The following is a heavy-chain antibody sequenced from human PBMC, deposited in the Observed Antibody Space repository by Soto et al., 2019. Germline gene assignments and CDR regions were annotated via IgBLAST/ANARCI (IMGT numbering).Heavy chain of an antibody. J-gene: IGHJ6*02. D-gene: IGHD6-25*01. CDR1: GGTFSSYA. Sequence: SVNVSCKASGGTFSSYAISWVLQAPGQGLEWMGGIIPIFGTANYAQKFQGRVTITADESTSTAYMELSSLRSEDTAVYYCARDEASYSSAYYCYGMDVCGQGTTVTGSS. V-gene: IGHV1-69*13. CDR2: IIPIFGTA. CDR3: ARDEASYSSAYYCYGMDV.